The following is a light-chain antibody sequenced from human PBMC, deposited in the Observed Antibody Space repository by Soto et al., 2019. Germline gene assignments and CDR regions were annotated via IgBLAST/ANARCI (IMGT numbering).Light chain of an antibody. Sequence: EIVLTQSPGTLSLSPGERATLSCRASQSVSSYYLAWYQQKPGQAPRLLIYGASNRATGVPDGFSGSGSGTDFTLTISRLEPEDFAVYYCQQYGSSPPLTFGGGTKVRIK. J-gene: IGKJ4*01. V-gene: IGKV3-20*01. CDR3: QQYGSSPPLT. CDR1: QSVSSYY. CDR2: GAS.